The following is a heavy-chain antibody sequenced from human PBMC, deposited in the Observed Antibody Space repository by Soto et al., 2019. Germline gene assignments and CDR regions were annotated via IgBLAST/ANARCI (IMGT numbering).Heavy chain of an antibody. CDR2: ITPIFNSA. CDR3: ARIIGTYCGGDCSPWDDY. J-gene: IGHJ4*02. V-gene: IGHV1-69*12. Sequence: QVHLVQSGAEVKKPGSSVKVSCKISGVTFTSYTIGWVRQAPGQGLEWMGGITPIFNSANYARKFQGRISISADDSTNTAHMELRSLSFEDSAMYYCARIIGTYCGGDCSPWDDYWGQGTLVTVSS. D-gene: IGHD2-21*02. CDR1: GVTFTSYT.